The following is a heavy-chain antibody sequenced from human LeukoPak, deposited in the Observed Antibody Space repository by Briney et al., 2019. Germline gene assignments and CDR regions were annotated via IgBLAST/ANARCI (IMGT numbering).Heavy chain of an antibody. Sequence: GESLKISCKGSGYSFTNYWIGWVRQMPGKGLEWMGIIYPGDSDTKYSPSFQGQVTISADKSINTAYLQWSSLKASDTAMYYCARHNTSHPDLPWWFDPWGQGTLVTVSS. CDR2: IYPGDSDT. D-gene: IGHD3-3*01. V-gene: IGHV5-51*01. CDR3: ARHNTSHPDLPWWFDP. CDR1: GYSFTNYW. J-gene: IGHJ5*02.